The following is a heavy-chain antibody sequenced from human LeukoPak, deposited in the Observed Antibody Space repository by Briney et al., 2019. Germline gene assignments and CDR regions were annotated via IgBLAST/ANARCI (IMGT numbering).Heavy chain of an antibody. D-gene: IGHD2-15*01. J-gene: IGHJ5*02. V-gene: IGHV3-23*01. CDR1: GFTFSSYA. Sequence: GGSLRLSCAASGFTFSSYAMSWVGQAPGKGLDWVSAISGIGGSTYYADSVKGRFTISRDNSKNTLYLQMNSLRAEDTAVYYCAKSRGRVVPALAAWGQGTLVTVSS. CDR3: AKSRGRVVPALAA. CDR2: ISGIGGST.